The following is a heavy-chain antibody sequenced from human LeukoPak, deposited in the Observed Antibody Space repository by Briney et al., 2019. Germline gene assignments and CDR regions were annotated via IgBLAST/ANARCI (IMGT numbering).Heavy chain of an antibody. CDR3: ARDRLMSA. CDR1: GFTVSSNY. D-gene: IGHD3-16*01. Sequence: GGSLILSCAVSGFTVSSNYMSWVRQAPGKGLEWVTVMYSGGDTYYAESVKGRFTISRDNSKNTLYLQMNSLRAEDTAVYFCARDRLMSAWGQGTLVTVSS. V-gene: IGHV3-53*01. CDR2: MYSGGDT. J-gene: IGHJ4*02.